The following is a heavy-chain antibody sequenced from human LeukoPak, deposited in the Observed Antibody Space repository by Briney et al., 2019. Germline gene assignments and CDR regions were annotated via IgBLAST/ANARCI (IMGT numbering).Heavy chain of an antibody. V-gene: IGHV1-18*01. Sequence: SVKVSCKASGYTFKNYGISWVRLAPGVGLEWLGWITLFNGNRIYAWKFQDRVTMNTDTSTNTADLELRGLTSDDTAIYYCARDDCSGGTCSVAFDFWGQGTHVTVSS. J-gene: IGHJ4*02. CDR1: GYTFKNYG. CDR2: ITLFNGNR. D-gene: IGHD2-15*01. CDR3: ARDDCSGGTCSVAFDF.